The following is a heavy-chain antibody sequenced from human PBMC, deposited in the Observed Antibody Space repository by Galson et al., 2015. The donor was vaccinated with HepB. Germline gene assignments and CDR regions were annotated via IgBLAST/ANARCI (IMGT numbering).Heavy chain of an antibody. Sequence: SVKVSCKASGYTFTSYALSWVRQAPGQGLEWMGWISTNTGIPTYAQGFAGRFVFSLDTSVSSAFLQISSLKPEDTAVYYCARFPAYYFDSWGQGTLVTVSS. V-gene: IGHV7-4-1*02. J-gene: IGHJ4*02. CDR2: ISTNTGIP. CDR1: GYTFTSYA. CDR3: ARFPAYYFDS.